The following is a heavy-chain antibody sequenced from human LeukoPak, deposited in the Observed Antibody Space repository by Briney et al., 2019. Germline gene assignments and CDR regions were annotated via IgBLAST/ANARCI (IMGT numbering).Heavy chain of an antibody. CDR1: GGSFSGYY. CDR2: INHSGST. J-gene: IGHJ6*03. D-gene: IGHD2-2*02. V-gene: IGHV4-34*01. Sequence: SETLSLTCAVYGGSFSGYYWSWIRQPPGKGLEWIGEINHSGSTNYNPSLKSRVTISVDTSKNQFSLKLSSVTAADTAVYYCASCSSTSCYIGKYMDVWGKGTTVTVSS. CDR3: ASCSSTSCYIGKYMDV.